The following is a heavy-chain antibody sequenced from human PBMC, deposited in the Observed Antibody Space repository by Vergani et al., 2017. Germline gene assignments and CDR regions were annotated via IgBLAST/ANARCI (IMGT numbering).Heavy chain of an antibody. CDR2: MNPNSGNT. CDR1: GYTFTSYD. J-gene: IGHJ6*03. Sequence: QVQLVQSGAEVKKPGASVKVSCKASGYTFTSYDINWVRQATGQGLEWMGWMNPNSGNTGYAQKFQGRVTMTRNTSISTAYMELSSLRSEDTAVYYCARGHNYDFWSCYYLSNYYYYYMDVWGKGTTVTVSS. D-gene: IGHD3-3*01. V-gene: IGHV1-8*01. CDR3: ARGHNYDFWSCYYLSNYYYYYMDV.